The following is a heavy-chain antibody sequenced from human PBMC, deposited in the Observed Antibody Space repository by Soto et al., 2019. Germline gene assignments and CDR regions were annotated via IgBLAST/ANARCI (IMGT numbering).Heavy chain of an antibody. CDR2: INHSGST. CDR1: GGSFSGYY. J-gene: IGHJ4*02. D-gene: IGHD2-2*01. Sequence: QVQLQQWGAGLLKPSETLSLTCAVYGGSFSGYYWSWIRQPPGKGLEWIGEINHSGSTNYNPSLKRRVTISVDTSKNQFSLKLSSVTAADTAVYYCARRTSLDYWGQGTLVTVSS. CDR3: ARRTSLDY. V-gene: IGHV4-34*01.